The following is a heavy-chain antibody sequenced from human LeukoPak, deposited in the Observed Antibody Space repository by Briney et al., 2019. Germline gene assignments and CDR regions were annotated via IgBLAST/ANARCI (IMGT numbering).Heavy chain of an antibody. Sequence: PSETLSLTCTVSGGSISSSSYYWGWIRQPPGKGLEWIGSIYYSGSTYYNPSLKSRVTISVDTSKNQFSLKLSSVTAADTAVYYCARGLPLYGGPSNRFDPWGQGTLVTVSS. CDR2: IYYSGST. CDR1: GGSISSSSYY. J-gene: IGHJ5*02. CDR3: ARGLPLYGGPSNRFDP. V-gene: IGHV4-39*07. D-gene: IGHD4-23*01.